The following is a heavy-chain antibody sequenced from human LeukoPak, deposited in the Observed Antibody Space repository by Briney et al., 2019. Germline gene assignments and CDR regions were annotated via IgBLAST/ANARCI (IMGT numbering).Heavy chain of an antibody. Sequence: PSETLSLTCSVSGDSVSSTRYYWGWIRQPPGKGLEWIGSIYYSGSTYYNPSLKSRVTISVDRSKNQFSLKLSSVTAADTAVYYCARVTGRLWFDPWGQGTLVTVSS. CDR1: GDSVSSTRYY. D-gene: IGHD3-10*01. CDR2: IYYSGST. J-gene: IGHJ5*02. CDR3: ARVTGRLWFDP. V-gene: IGHV4-39*07.